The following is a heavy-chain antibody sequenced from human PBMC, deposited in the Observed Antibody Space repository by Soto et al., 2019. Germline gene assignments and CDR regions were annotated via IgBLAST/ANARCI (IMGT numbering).Heavy chain of an antibody. D-gene: IGHD3-10*01. CDR2: IYSSGST. CDR3: ARQGFGALHGLVDV. Sequence: SETLSLTCTVSSDSVSSSSYTWGWIRRPPGKGPEWIGSIYSSGSTYYNPSLNSRVTVSVDTSKNQFSLKVTSVTATDTAVYYCARQGFGALHGLVDVWGQGTMVTVSS. V-gene: IGHV4-39*01. J-gene: IGHJ3*01. CDR1: SDSVSSSSYT.